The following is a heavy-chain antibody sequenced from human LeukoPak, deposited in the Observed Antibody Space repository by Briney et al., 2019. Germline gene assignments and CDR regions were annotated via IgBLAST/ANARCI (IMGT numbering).Heavy chain of an antibody. CDR1: GYTFTSYG. V-gene: IGHV1-18*01. Sequence: ASVKVSCKASGYTFTSYGISWVRQAPGQGLEWMGWISAYNGNTNYAQKLQGRVTMTTDTSTSTAYMELRSPRSDDTAVYYCAVGGAAAGIHGMDVWGQGTTVTVSS. CDR2: ISAYNGNT. D-gene: IGHD6-13*01. J-gene: IGHJ6*02. CDR3: AVGGAAAGIHGMDV.